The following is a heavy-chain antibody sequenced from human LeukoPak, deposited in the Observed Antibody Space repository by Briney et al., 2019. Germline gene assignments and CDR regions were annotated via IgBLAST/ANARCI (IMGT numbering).Heavy chain of an antibody. CDR2: IYYTGTT. V-gene: IGHV4-59*12. Sequence: SETLSLTCTVSGGSIRSYYWSWVRQPRGKGLEWIGYIYYTGTTNYNPSLRSRVTISVDTSKNQFSLRLSSVTAADTAVYYCARDWSGLNWFDPWGQGTLVTVSS. D-gene: IGHD3-3*01. CDR3: ARDWSGLNWFDP. J-gene: IGHJ5*02. CDR1: GGSIRSYY.